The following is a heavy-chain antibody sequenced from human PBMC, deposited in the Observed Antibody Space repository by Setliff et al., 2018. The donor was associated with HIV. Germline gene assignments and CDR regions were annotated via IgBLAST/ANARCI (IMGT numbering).Heavy chain of an antibody. J-gene: IGHJ6*02. CDR1: GASFTTHY. D-gene: IGHD3-3*01. CDR3: ARNNPVLSQTFGADGLDV. V-gene: IGHV4-4*09. CDR2: ISATGST. Sequence: PSETLSLTCTVSGASFTTHYWTWIRQPPGKGLEWIGHISATGSTKYNPSLEGRVTISVYTSQNQFSLRLSSVTAADTAVYYCARNNPVLSQTFGADGLDVWGQGTTVTVSS.